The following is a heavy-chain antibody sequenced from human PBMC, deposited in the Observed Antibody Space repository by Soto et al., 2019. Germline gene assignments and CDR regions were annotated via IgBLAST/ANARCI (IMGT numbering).Heavy chain of an antibody. J-gene: IGHJ4*02. CDR1: GFDFNSYS. D-gene: IGHD2-2*01. V-gene: IGHV3-21*01. CDR3: XRGPAPHDTSWDFDY. Sequence: EVQLVESGGGLVKPGESLRLSCVASGFDFNSYSVHWARQAPGKGLEWVSSIGSSSSYIYYAESVKGRFTISRDNAQXXXXXXXXXXXXXXXXXXXXXRGPAPHDTSWDFDYWGQGTLVTVSS. CDR2: IGSSSSYI.